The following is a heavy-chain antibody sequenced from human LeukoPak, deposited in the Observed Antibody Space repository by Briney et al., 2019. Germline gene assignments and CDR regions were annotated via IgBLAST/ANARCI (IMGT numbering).Heavy chain of an antibody. CDR1: GFTFSSYS. D-gene: IGHD3-10*01. V-gene: IGHV3-21*01. CDR3: AKVGNYYGSGSYFYYYYYMDV. Sequence: GGSLRLSCAASGFTFSSYSMNWVRQAPGKGLEWVSSISSSSSYIYYADSVKGRFTISRDNAKNTLYLQMNSLRAEDTAVYYCAKVGNYYGSGSYFYYYYYMDVWGKGTTVTISS. CDR2: ISSSSSYI. J-gene: IGHJ6*03.